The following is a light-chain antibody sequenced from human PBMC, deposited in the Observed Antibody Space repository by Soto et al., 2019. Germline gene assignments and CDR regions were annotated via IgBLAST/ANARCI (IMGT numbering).Light chain of an antibody. CDR3: QPYNNWPLT. Sequence: EIVMTQSPGTLSVSPGERATLSCGASQTIDTHLAWYQQKPGQAPRLLIYDTSTRATGVPTRFSGSRYGAEFNLTINSLQSEDFAVYYCQPYNNWPLTFGGGTKVDIK. CDR2: DTS. J-gene: IGKJ4*01. V-gene: IGKV3-15*01. CDR1: QTIDTH.